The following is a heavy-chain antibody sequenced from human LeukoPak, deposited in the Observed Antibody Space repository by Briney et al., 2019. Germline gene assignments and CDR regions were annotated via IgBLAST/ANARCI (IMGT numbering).Heavy chain of an antibody. V-gene: IGHV3-13*01. CDR2: IGTASDT. Sequence: PGGPLRLSCAASGFTFSSFDMHWVRQPTGQGLEWFSTIGTASDTYYPGSVEGRFTLSRDNAKNSLYLQMNSLTAGDTAVYYCARGPPRGKYYYMDVWGKGTTVTVSS. J-gene: IGHJ6*03. D-gene: IGHD1-1*01. CDR1: GFTFSSFD. CDR3: ARGPPRGKYYYMDV.